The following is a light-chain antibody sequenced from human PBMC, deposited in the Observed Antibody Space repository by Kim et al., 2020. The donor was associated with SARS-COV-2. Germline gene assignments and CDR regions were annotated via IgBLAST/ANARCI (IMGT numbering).Light chain of an antibody. CDR2: GKN. V-gene: IGLV3-19*01. CDR3: NSRDSSGNHVV. CDR1: SLRSYY. Sequence: CGKTVRITCQGDSLRSYYASWYQQKPGQAPVLVIYGKNNRPSGIPDRFSGSSSGNTASLTITGAQAEDEADYYCNSRDSSGNHVVFGGGTQLTVL. J-gene: IGLJ2*01.